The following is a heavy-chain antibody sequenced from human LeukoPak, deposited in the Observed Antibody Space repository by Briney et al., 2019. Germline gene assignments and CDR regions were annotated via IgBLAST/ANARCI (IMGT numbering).Heavy chain of an antibody. J-gene: IGHJ4*02. CDR1: GFTFSEYY. CDR3: ARVEVHSSGWYFDY. CDR2: ITSGSSYT. D-gene: IGHD6-19*01. Sequence: GGSLRLSCAASGFTFSEYYMSWIRQAPGKGLEWVSHITSGSSYTDYADSVKGRFTISRDNAKNSLSLQMNSLRAEDTAVYYCARVEVHSSGWYFDYWGQGTLVTVSS. V-gene: IGHV3-11*05.